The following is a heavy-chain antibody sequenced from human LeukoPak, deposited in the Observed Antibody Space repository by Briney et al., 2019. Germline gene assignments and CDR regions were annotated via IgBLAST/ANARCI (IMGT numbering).Heavy chain of an antibody. CDR1: GGSISSSCYY. V-gene: IGHV4-39*01. J-gene: IGHJ4*02. D-gene: IGHD6-19*01. CDR3: ATSGWYLLPGVY. CDR2: IYYSGST. Sequence: SETLSLTCTVSGGSISSSCYYWGWIRQPPGKGLEWIGSIYYSGSTYYNPSLESRVTISVDTSKNQFSLKLSSVTAADTAVYYCATSGWYLLPGVYWGQGTLVTVSS.